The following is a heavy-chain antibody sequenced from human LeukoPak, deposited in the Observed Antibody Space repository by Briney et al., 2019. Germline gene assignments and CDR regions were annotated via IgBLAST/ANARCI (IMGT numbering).Heavy chain of an antibody. CDR2: ISGSGGTT. D-gene: IGHD3-9*01. J-gene: IGHJ4*02. Sequence: GGSLRLSCAASGFSFSNYAMSWVRQAPGKGLDWVSTISGSGGTTYYADSVKGRFTISRDKSKNTLSLQLNTLRAEDTAIYYCAKSGAGCYYFDSWGQGTLVTVSS. CDR3: AKSGAGCYYFDS. CDR1: GFSFSNYA. V-gene: IGHV3-23*01.